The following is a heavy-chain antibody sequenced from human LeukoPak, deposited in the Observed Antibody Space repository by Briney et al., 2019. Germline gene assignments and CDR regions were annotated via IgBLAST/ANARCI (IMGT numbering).Heavy chain of an antibody. Sequence: AASVKVSCKASGYTFTGYYMHWVRQAPGQGLEWMGRINPNSGGTNYAQKFQGRVTMTRDTSISTAYMELSRLRSDDTAVYYCARVGDFWSGYGTYYYYGMDVWGQGTTVTVSS. CDR2: INPNSGGT. CDR1: GYTFTGYY. CDR3: ARVGDFWSGYGTYYYYGMDV. V-gene: IGHV1-2*06. D-gene: IGHD3-3*01. J-gene: IGHJ6*02.